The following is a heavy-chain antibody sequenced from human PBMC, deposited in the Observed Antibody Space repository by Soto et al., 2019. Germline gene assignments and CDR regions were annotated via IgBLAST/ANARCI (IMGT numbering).Heavy chain of an antibody. V-gene: IGHV3-23*01. Sequence: XGSLRLSCAASGFTFSSYAMSWVRQAPGKELEWVSAVTADAYSTYYADSVRGRFTISRDNSINTLFMQMNSLRTEDTAVYYCAHPRGYSVFDAYDIWGQGAMVTVSS. D-gene: IGHD1-1*01. CDR2: VTADAYST. J-gene: IGHJ3*02. CDR1: GFTFSSYA. CDR3: AHPRGYSVFDAYDI.